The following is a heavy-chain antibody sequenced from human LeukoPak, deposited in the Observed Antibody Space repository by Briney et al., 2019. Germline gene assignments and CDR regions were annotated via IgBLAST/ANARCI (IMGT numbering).Heavy chain of an antibody. V-gene: IGHV3-30*03. CDR3: ARRSNPPGRIDH. Sequence: GGSLRLSCAASGFTFSSYGMHWVRQAPGKGLEWVAVISYDGSNKYYADSVKGRFTISRDNSKNTLYLQMNSLKGEDTAVYYCARRSNPPGRIDHWGQGTLVTVSS. CDR2: ISYDGSNK. D-gene: IGHD1-14*01. CDR1: GFTFSSYG. J-gene: IGHJ4*02.